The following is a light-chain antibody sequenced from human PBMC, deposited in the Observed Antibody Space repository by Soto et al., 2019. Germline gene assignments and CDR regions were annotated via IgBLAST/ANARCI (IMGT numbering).Light chain of an antibody. J-gene: IGKJ4*01. CDR2: DAS. CDR3: QQYATSPLT. CDR1: QSVSRSY. V-gene: IGKV3-20*01. Sequence: ENVLTQSPGTLSLSPGERATLSCRASQSVSRSYLAWYRQKPGQSPRLLIYDASNRATGIPDRFSGSGSGSDFTLTISRLEPEDFAVYYCQQYATSPLTFGGGTRVQIK.